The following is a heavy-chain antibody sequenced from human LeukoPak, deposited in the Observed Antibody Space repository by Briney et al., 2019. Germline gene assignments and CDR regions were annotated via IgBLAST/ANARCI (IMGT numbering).Heavy chain of an antibody. D-gene: IGHD2-15*01. Sequence: SETLSLTCTVSGGSISSFYWSWIRRPAGKALEWIGRIYTSGSTYYNPSLKSRVTISVDTSKNQFSLKLSSVTAADTAVYYCARDGVVVAAMGGYFDYWGQGTLVTVSS. J-gene: IGHJ4*02. CDR2: IYTSGST. V-gene: IGHV4-4*07. CDR1: GGSISSFY. CDR3: ARDGVVVAAMGGYFDY.